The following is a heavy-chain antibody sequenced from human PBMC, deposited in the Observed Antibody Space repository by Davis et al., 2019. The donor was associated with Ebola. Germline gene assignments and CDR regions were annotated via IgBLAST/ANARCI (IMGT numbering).Heavy chain of an antibody. CDR3: ARDGLGYCSSTSCYFPKNYYYYGMDV. J-gene: IGHJ6*02. CDR1: GFTFSSYA. V-gene: IGHV3-23*01. CDR2: ISGSGGST. D-gene: IGHD2-2*01. Sequence: GGSLRLSCAASGFTFSSYAMSWVRQAPGKGLEWVSAISGSGGSTYYADSVKGRFTISRDNSKNTLYLQMNSLRAEDTAVYYCARDGLGYCSSTSCYFPKNYYYYGMDVWGQGTTVTVSS.